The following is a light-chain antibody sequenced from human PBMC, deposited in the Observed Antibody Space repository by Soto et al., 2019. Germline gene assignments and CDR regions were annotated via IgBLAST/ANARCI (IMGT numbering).Light chain of an antibody. CDR2: GAS. J-gene: IGKJ1*01. CDR1: QSISTK. CDR3: QHYNDWPPTWT. Sequence: ENVMTQSPATLSVSPGERATLSCRASQSISTKLAWNQQKPGQAPRVLIYGASTRATGIPARFSGSGSGTVFTLTISSLQSEDFAVYHCQHYNDWPPTWTFGQGTRVEIK. V-gene: IGKV3-15*01.